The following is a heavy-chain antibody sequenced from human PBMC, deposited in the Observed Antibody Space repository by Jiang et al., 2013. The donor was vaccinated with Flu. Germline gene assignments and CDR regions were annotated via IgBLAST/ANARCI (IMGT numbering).Heavy chain of an antibody. J-gene: IGHJ4*02. Sequence: QLVESGGGLVQPGRSLRLSCAASGFTFGDYAMNWVRQAPGKGLEWVSGISWDSGSIGYADSVKGRFTISRDNAKKSLYLQMNSLRAEDTALYYCAKGLDSGWIYYFDYWGQGTLVTVSS. V-gene: IGHV3-9*01. CDR3: AKGLDSGWIYYFDY. CDR1: GFTFGDYA. D-gene: IGHD6-19*01. CDR2: ISWDSGSI.